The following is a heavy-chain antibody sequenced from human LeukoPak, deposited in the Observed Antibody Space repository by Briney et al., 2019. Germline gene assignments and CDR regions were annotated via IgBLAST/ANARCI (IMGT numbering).Heavy chain of an antibody. Sequence: PGGSLRLSCAASGFTFSNYAMSWVRQAPGKGLAWISIISANGHNTDYADSVKGRFTISRDNAENTLYLQMNSLRAEDTAMYYCARQYSYDSSGYYPWDYWGQGTLVTVSS. CDR1: GFTFSNYA. D-gene: IGHD3-22*01. CDR3: ARQYSYDSSGYYPWDY. V-gene: IGHV3-23*01. J-gene: IGHJ4*02. CDR2: ISANGHNT.